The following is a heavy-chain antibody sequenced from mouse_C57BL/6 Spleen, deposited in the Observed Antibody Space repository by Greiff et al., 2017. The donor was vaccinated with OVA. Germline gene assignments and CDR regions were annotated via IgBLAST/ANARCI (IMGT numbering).Heavy chain of an antibody. Sequence: DVHLVESGGGLVKPGGSLKLSCAASGFTFSDYGMHWVRQAPEKGLEWVAYISSGSSTIYYADTVKGRFTISRDNAKNTLFLQMTSLRSEDTAMYYCARQDYYGSSPYDYAMDYWGQGTSVTVSS. CDR2: ISSGSSTI. J-gene: IGHJ4*01. CDR1: GFTFSDYG. V-gene: IGHV5-17*01. CDR3: ARQDYYGSSPYDYAMDY. D-gene: IGHD1-1*01.